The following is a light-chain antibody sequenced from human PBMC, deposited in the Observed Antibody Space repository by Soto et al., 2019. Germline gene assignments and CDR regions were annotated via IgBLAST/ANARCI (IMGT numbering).Light chain of an antibody. Sequence: QSALTQPASVSGSPGQSITISCTGTSSDVGGYNYVSWYQLHPGKAPKLMIYDVNNRPSGISNRFSGSKSSNTASLTISGLQAEDEADYYCSSYTSSSTLVVFGGGTKLTVI. CDR1: SSDVGGYNY. CDR3: SSYTSSSTLVV. J-gene: IGLJ2*01. CDR2: DVN. V-gene: IGLV2-14*03.